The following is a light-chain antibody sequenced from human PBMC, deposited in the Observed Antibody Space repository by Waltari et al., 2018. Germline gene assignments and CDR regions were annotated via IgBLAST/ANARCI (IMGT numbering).Light chain of an antibody. CDR2: KDT. V-gene: IGLV3-27*01. J-gene: IGLJ3*02. CDR1: VLTDKY. Sequence: SYELTQPSSVSVSPGQTARITCPGDVLTDKYYRWFQQRPGQAPVLVIFKDTDRPSGISERFSGSSSGTTVTLTIRGAQVEDEGDYYCYAAADNNRVFGGGTKLTVL. CDR3: YAAADNNRV.